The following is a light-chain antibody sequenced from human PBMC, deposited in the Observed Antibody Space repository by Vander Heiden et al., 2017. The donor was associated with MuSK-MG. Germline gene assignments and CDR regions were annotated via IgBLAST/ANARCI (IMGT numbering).Light chain of an antibody. CDR3: QHRDSTPTT. J-gene: IGKJ1*01. V-gene: IGKV1-39*01. CDR1: QSISSY. Sequence: DIQMTQSPSSLSASVGDRVTITCRASQSISSYLNWYQQKQGKAPKLLIYAASSLQSGVPSRFSGSGSGTDFTLTISSLQPEDFATYYCQHRDSTPTTFGQWTKVEIK. CDR2: AAS.